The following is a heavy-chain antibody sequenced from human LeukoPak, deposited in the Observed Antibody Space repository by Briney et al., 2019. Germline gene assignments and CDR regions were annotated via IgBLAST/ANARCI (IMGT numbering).Heavy chain of an antibody. J-gene: IGHJ5*02. Sequence: GGSLRLSCAASGFTFSSYAISWVRQAPGQGLEWMGRIIPILGIANYAQKFQGRVTITADKSTRTAYMELSSLRSEDTAVYYCARDSSGSTSSFWWFDPWGQGTLVTVSS. V-gene: IGHV1-69*04. D-gene: IGHD3-22*01. CDR1: GFTFSSYA. CDR2: IIPILGIA. CDR3: ARDSSGSTSSFWWFDP.